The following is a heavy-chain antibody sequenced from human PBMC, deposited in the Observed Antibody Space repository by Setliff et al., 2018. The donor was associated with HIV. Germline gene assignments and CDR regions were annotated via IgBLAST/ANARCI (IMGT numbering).Heavy chain of an antibody. CDR1: GGSLSGHY. V-gene: IGHV4-34*01. D-gene: IGHD5-12*01. CDR3: ARHRDPPGTRWIFYYYYMGL. CDR2: SNHVGRT. Sequence: SETLSLTCAVYGGSLSGHYWSWIRQPPGKGLEWIGESNHVGRTNYNPSLKSRVTVSVDTSKSQFSLKLSSVTAADTGVYYCARHRDPPGTRWIFYYYYMGLWGEGTTVTVS. J-gene: IGHJ6*03.